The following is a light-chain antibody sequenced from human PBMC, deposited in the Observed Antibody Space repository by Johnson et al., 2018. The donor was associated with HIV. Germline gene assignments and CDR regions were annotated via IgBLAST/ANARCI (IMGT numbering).Light chain of an antibody. Sequence: QSVLTQPPSVSAAPGQKVTISCSGSSSNIGNNYVSWYQQLPGTAPKLLIYENTKRPSGIPDRFSGSKSGTLATLGITGLQTGDEADYYCGTWDSSLSAYVFGTGTKVTVL. V-gene: IGLV1-51*02. CDR2: ENT. CDR3: GTWDSSLSAYV. J-gene: IGLJ1*01. CDR1: SSNIGNNY.